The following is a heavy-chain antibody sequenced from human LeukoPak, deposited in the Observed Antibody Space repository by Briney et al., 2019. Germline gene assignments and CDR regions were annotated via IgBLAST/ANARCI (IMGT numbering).Heavy chain of an antibody. CDR3: ARIRESIVGARFGFDP. J-gene: IGHJ5*02. CDR1: GGSISSHY. Sequence: SETLSLTCTVSGGSISSHYWSWIRQPPGKGLEWIGYIYYSGSTNYNPSLKSRVTISVDTSKNQFSLKLSSVTAADTAVYYCARIRESIVGARFGFDPWGQGTLVIVSS. D-gene: IGHD1-26*01. V-gene: IGHV4-59*11. CDR2: IYYSGST.